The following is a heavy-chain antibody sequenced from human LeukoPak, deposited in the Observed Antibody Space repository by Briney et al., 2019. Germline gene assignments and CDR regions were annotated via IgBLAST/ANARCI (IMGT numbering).Heavy chain of an antibody. V-gene: IGHV4-59*08. D-gene: IGHD4-17*01. J-gene: IGHJ6*02. CDR1: GGSISSYY. CDR2: IYYSGST. CDR3: ARRTTVTTSDRGMDV. Sequence: PSETLSLTCTVPGGSISSYYWSWIRQPPGKGLEWIGYIYYSGSTNYNPSLKSRVTISVDTSKNQFSLKLSSVTAADTAVYYCARRTTVTTSDRGMDVWGQGTTVTVSS.